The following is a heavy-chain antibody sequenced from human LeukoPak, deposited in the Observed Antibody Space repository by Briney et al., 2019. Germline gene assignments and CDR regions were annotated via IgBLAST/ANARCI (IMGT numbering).Heavy chain of an antibody. CDR3: AKVRLTSGWFDS. Sequence: GGSLRLSCAASGFTFNNYAMSWVRQAPGRGLEWVSAIRGSGDSSYCADSVKGRFTISRDNSQNTLYLQMNSLRAEDTAVYYCAKVRLTSGWFDSWGQGTLVTVSS. CDR1: GFTFNNYA. V-gene: IGHV3-23*01. D-gene: IGHD2-2*01. CDR2: IRGSGDSS. J-gene: IGHJ5*01.